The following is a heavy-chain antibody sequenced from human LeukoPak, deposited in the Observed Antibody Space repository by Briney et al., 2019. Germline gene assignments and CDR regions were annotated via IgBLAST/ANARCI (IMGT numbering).Heavy chain of an antibody. CDR1: GGSISSSSYY. CDR2: IYYSGST. D-gene: IGHD1-14*01. J-gene: IGHJ3*02. CDR3: ARHGGRRTHAFDI. Sequence: SETLSLTCTVSGGSISSSSYYWGWIRHPPGKGLEWIGSIYYSGSTYYNPSLKSRVTISVDTSKNQFSLKLSSVTAADTAVYYCARHGGRRTHAFDIWGQGTMVTVSS. V-gene: IGHV4-39*01.